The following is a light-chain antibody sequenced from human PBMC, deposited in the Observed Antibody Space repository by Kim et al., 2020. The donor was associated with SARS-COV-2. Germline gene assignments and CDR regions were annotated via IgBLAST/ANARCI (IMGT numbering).Light chain of an antibody. CDR1: SLRGYY. Sequence: LGQKVGITCQGDSLRGYYASWYQQKPGQAPVLVIYGKNNRPSGIPDRFSGSSSGNTASLTITGAQAEDEADYYCNSRDSSANHVVFGGGTQLTVL. CDR2: GKN. V-gene: IGLV3-19*01. J-gene: IGLJ2*01. CDR3: NSRDSSANHVV.